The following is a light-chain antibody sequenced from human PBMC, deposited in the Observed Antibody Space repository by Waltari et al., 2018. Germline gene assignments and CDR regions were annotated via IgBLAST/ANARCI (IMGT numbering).Light chain of an antibody. CDR1: QSVSSN. V-gene: IGKV3-15*01. CDR3: QQYNNWPPAT. CDR2: ATS. J-gene: IGKJ4*01. Sequence: EIVMTQSPATLSVSPGERATLSCRASQSVSSNLAWYQQKPSQAPRLLIYATSTRATGVPDRFSGSGSETEFTLTISSLQSEDFAVYYCQQYNNWPPATFGGGTKVEIK.